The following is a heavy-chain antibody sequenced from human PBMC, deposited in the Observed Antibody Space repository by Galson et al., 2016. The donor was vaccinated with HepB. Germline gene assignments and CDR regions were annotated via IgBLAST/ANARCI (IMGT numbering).Heavy chain of an antibody. CDR2: ISDDGDTT. Sequence: SLRLSCAASGFNFASFDMHWVRQAPGKGLEWVASISDDGDTTYYVDSVKGRLTVSRDNSKNTFFLQMNSLRTEDTAIFYCAREGRDYFQNTMDVWGKGTTVTVSA. D-gene: IGHD2/OR15-2a*01. V-gene: IGHV3-30-3*01. J-gene: IGHJ6*04. CDR3: AREGRDYFQNTMDV. CDR1: GFNFASFD.